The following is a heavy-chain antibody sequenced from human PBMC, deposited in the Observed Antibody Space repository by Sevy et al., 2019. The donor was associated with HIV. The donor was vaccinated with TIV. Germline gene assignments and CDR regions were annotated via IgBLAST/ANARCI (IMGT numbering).Heavy chain of an antibody. CDR3: AREQHDYAGNVRTGWFDP. Sequence: GGSLRLSCAASGFTFSSYAMHWVRQAPGKGLEWVADIIYDGSKKYYADSVKGRFTISRDNSKNTLYLQMNSLRAEDTAVYYCAREQHDYAGNVRTGWFDPWGQRTLVTVSS. V-gene: IGHV3-30-3*01. D-gene: IGHD4-17*01. CDR1: GFTFSSYA. J-gene: IGHJ5*02. CDR2: IIYDGSKK.